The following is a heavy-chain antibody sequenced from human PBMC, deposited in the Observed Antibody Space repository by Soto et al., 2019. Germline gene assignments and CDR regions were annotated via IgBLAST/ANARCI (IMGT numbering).Heavy chain of an antibody. CDR2: TYYRSKWYN. V-gene: IGHV6-1*01. Sequence: PSQTLSLTCAISGDSVSSNSAAWNWIRQSPSRGLEWLGRTYYRSKWYNDYAVSVKSRITINPDTSKNQFSLQLNSVTPEDMAVYYCARADYVDTAMLFDYWGQGTLVTVSS. J-gene: IGHJ4*02. CDR3: ARADYVDTAMLFDY. CDR1: GDSVSSNSAA. D-gene: IGHD5-18*01.